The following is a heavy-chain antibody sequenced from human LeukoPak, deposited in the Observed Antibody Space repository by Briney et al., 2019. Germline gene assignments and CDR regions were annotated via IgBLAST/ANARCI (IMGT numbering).Heavy chain of an antibody. CDR1: GFTFNNFG. CDR2: IGYDESKK. D-gene: IGHD6-13*01. Sequence: GGSLRLSCEASGFTFNNFGMHWVRQAPGKGLEWVAFIGYDESKKYYADSVKGRFTISRDNSKNTLYLQMNSLRAEDTAVYYCAKDPTGIAAAGMGYWGQGTLVTVSS. V-gene: IGHV3-30*02. CDR3: AKDPTGIAAAGMGY. J-gene: IGHJ4*02.